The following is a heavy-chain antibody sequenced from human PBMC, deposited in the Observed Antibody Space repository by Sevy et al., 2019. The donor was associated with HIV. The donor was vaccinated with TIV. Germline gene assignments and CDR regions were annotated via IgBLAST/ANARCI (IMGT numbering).Heavy chain of an antibody. Sequence: GESLKISCKGSGYSFTSYWIGWVRQMPGKGLEWMGIIYPGDSDTRYSPSFQGQVTISADKSISTAYLQWSSLKASDTAMYYCARGNLGYCSSTSCLYGMDVWGQWTTVTVSS. CDR1: GYSFTSYW. CDR3: ARGNLGYCSSTSCLYGMDV. CDR2: IYPGDSDT. D-gene: IGHD2-2*03. J-gene: IGHJ6*02. V-gene: IGHV5-51*01.